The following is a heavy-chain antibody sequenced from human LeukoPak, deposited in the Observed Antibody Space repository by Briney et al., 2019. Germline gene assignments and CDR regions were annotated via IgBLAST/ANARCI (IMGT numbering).Heavy chain of an antibody. CDR3: ASDTSLTGYTSWFDP. CDR1: GYTFTGYY. Sequence: ASVKVSCKASGYTFTGYYMHWVRQAPGQGLEWMGWINPNSGGTNYAQKFQGRVTMTRDTSISTAYMELSRLRSDDTAVYYCASDTSLTGYTSWFDPWGQGTLVTVSS. V-gene: IGHV1-2*02. J-gene: IGHJ5*02. D-gene: IGHD3-9*01. CDR2: INPNSGGT.